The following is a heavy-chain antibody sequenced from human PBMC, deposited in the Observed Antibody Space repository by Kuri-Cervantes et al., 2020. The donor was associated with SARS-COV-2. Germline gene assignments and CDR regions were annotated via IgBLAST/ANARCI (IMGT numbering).Heavy chain of an antibody. V-gene: IGHV4-39*07. CDR3: ARDPNANHNNWFDP. Sequence: SETLSLTCTVSGGSISSSSYYWGWIRQPPGKGLEWIGSICYSGSTYYNPSLKSRVTISVDTSKNQFSLKLSSVTAADTAVYYCARDPNANHNNWFDPWGQGTLVTVSS. D-gene: IGHD4/OR15-4a*01. J-gene: IGHJ5*02. CDR2: ICYSGST. CDR1: GGSISSSSYY.